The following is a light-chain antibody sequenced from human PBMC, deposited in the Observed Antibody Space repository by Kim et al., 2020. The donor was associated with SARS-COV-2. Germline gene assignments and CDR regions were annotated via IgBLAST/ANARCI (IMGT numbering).Light chain of an antibody. J-gene: IGLJ1*01. CDR3: AAWDDSLSVHYV. CDR2: ENY. V-gene: IGLV1-47*01. Sequence: QRVTISCSGSRSNIGSNYVDWYQQLPGAAPKLLIYENYQRPSGVPDRFSGSKSGTSASLAISGLRSEDEADYYCAAWDDSLSVHYVFGTGTKVTVL. CDR1: RSNIGSNY.